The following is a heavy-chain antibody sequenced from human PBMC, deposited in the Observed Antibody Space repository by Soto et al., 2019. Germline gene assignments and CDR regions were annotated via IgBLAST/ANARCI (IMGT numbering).Heavy chain of an antibody. D-gene: IGHD4-4*01. CDR1: GFTFSSYG. J-gene: IGHJ6*02. CDR2: ISYDGSNK. Sequence: GGSLRLSCAASGFTFSSYGMHWVRQAPGKGLERVAVISYDGSNKYYADSVKGRFTISRDNSKNTLYLQMNSLRAEDTAVYYCAKDPYSNSYYYYGMDVWGQGTTVTVSS. CDR3: AKDPYSNSYYYYGMDV. V-gene: IGHV3-30*18.